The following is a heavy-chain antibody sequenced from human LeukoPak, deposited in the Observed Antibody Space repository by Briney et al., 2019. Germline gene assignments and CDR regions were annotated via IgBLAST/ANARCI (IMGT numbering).Heavy chain of an antibody. V-gene: IGHV3-21*01. CDR2: ISSSSSYI. CDR1: GFTFSSYS. D-gene: IGHD4-17*01. Sequence: GGSLRLSCAASGFTFSSYSMNWVRQAPGKGLEWVSSISSSSSYIYYADSVKGRFTISRDNAKNSLYLQMNSLRAEDAAVYYCARDSPYGDFFDYWGQGTLVTVSS. J-gene: IGHJ4*02. CDR3: ARDSPYGDFFDY.